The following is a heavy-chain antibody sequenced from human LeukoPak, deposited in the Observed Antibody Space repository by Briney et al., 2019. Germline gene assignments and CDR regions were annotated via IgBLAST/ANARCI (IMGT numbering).Heavy chain of an antibody. Sequence: PGGSLRLSCAASGFTFDDYAMHWIRQAPGQGLEWVSLISGDGGSTYYADSVNGRFTISRDNSKNSLCLQMNSLRTEDTALYYCAKDQGYYDFWNGYYRGAEYFQHWGQGTLVTVSS. CDR1: GFTFDDYA. CDR2: ISGDGGST. J-gene: IGHJ1*01. V-gene: IGHV3-43*02. CDR3: AKDQGYYDFWNGYYRGAEYFQH. D-gene: IGHD3-3*01.